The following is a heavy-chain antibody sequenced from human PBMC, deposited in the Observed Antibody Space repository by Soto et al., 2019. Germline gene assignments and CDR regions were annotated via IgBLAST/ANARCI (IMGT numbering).Heavy chain of an antibody. J-gene: IGHJ1*01. CDR2: IYYSGST. V-gene: IGHV4-59*08. D-gene: IGHD2-15*01. CDR1: GGSISSYY. CDR3: ASPHCSGGSCYLYFPH. Sequence: PSETLSLTCTVSGGSISSYYWSWIRQPPGKGLEWIGYIYYSGSTNYNPSLKSRVTISVDTSKNQFSLKLSSVTAADTAVYYCASPHCSGGSCYLYFPHWGQGTLVTVSS.